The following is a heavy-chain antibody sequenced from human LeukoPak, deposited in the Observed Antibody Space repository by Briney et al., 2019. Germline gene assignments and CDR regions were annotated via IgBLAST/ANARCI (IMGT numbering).Heavy chain of an antibody. Sequence: GGSLRLSCAASGFTFSSYWIHWVRQAPGKGLVWVSRTSDDGRSTNYADSVKGRFTISRDNAKNTLYLQMNNLRVEDTAVYYCARWDYDFWSGRADFRGRGTLVTASS. D-gene: IGHD3-3*01. CDR1: GFTFSSYW. V-gene: IGHV3-74*01. CDR3: ARWDYDFWSGRADF. CDR2: TSDDGRST. J-gene: IGHJ4*02.